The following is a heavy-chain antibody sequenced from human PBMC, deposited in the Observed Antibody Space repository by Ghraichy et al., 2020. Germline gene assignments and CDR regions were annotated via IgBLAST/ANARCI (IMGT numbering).Heavy chain of an antibody. CDR3: AKGVTGRKGSFDY. CDR1: GFTFSNYA. Sequence: GESLNISCAASGFTFSNYAMGWVRQAPGKGLEWVSSISGSGGSTYYAVSVKGRLTISRDNSKNTLDLQMNSLRAEDTAVYYCAKGVTGRKGSFDYWGQGILVTVSS. CDR2: ISGSGGST. J-gene: IGHJ4*02. V-gene: IGHV3-23*01.